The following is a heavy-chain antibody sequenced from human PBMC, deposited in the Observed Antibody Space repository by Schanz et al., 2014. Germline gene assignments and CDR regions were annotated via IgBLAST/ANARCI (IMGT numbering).Heavy chain of an antibody. D-gene: IGHD3-3*01. CDR3: ARGFTIFGVVHKYYREY. CDR1: GYTFTGYY. Sequence: RVLPGNEVKRPGASVKVSCKASGYTFTGYYIHWVRQAPGQGLEWMGWFNPDSGDTNYAQNVQGWVTMTRDTSISIAYMELRRLRSDDTDIYFCARGFTIFGVVHKYYREYWGQG. V-gene: IGHV1-2*04. CDR2: FNPDSGDT. J-gene: IGHJ4*02.